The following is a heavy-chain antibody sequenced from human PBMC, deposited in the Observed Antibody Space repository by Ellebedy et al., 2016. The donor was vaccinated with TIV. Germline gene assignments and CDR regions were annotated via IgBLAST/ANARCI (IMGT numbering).Heavy chain of an antibody. J-gene: IGHJ4*02. Sequence: MPSETLSLTCTVSGGSINSGGYSWTWIRQYPGKGLEWIGFISDSGSTYYNPSLKSRLSISADTPKNQFFLKLSAVTVADTAVYYCARGVDTAMGATFNHWGQGTLVTVSS. CDR3: ARGVDTAMGATFNH. CDR1: GGSINSGGYS. V-gene: IGHV4-31*03. D-gene: IGHD5-18*01. CDR2: ISDSGST.